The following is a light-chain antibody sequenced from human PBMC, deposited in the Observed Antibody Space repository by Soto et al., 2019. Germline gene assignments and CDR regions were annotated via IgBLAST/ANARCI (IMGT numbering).Light chain of an antibody. Sequence: EIVLTQSPATLSLSPGERATLSCRASQSVSSYLAWYQQKPGQAPRLLIYDASNRATGIPARFSGSGSGTDFTLTISSLEPEDFAVYYCQHRGNWPLTFGGGTKVESK. V-gene: IGKV3-11*01. J-gene: IGKJ4*01. CDR1: QSVSSY. CDR3: QHRGNWPLT. CDR2: DAS.